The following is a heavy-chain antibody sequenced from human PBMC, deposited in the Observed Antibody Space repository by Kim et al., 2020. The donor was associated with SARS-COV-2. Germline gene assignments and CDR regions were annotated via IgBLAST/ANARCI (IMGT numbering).Heavy chain of an antibody. CDR3: ARALPWFGEHIDY. D-gene: IGHD3-10*01. CDR2: ISYDGSNK. CDR1: GFTFSSYA. J-gene: IGHJ4*02. Sequence: GGSLRLSCAASGFTFSSYAMHWVRQAPGKGLEWVAVISYDGSNKYYADSVKGRFTISRDNSKNTLYLQMNSLRAEDTAVYYCARALPWFGEHIDYWGQGTLVTVSS. V-gene: IGHV3-30-3*01.